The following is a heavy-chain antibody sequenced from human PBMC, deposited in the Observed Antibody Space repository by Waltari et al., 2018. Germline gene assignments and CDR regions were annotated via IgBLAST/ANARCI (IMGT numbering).Heavy chain of an antibody. CDR2: VDPEDRET. J-gene: IGHJ4*02. Sequence: EVQLVQSGAEVKKPGATVKISCKASGYTFTDYYMHWVQQAPGKGLEWMGRVDPEDRETIYAEKLQGRVTITADTSTATAYMELSSLRSDDTAVYYCATDFTGVRETNWGQGTLVTVSS. V-gene: IGHV1-69-2*01. D-gene: IGHD7-27*01. CDR1: GYTFTDYY. CDR3: ATDFTGVRETN.